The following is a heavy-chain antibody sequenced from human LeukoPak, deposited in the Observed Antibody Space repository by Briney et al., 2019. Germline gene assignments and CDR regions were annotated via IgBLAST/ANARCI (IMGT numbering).Heavy chain of an antibody. V-gene: IGHV3-23*01. D-gene: IGHD1-14*01. CDR1: GFTFRMSG. CDR3: AKDWSGSDYFDY. Sequence: GGSLRLSCATSGFTFRMSGVHWVRQAPGKGLEWVSSISASGAGTYYADSVKGRFTISRDNSENTVYLQMNSLRAEDTAIYYCAKDWSGSDYFDYWGQGTLVTVSS. J-gene: IGHJ4*02. CDR2: ISASGAGT.